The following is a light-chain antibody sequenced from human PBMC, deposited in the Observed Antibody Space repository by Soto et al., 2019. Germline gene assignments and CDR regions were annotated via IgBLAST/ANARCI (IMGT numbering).Light chain of an antibody. CDR2: DTS. V-gene: IGKV1-5*01. CDR1: QTHIAY. Sequence: DVHLTPSPSTFSASVVDRVTITCRASQTHIAYLAWYQQKPGTAPKLLIYDTSSLETGVPSRFSGSRSATHFTLTISRLQPDDFATYYCQHYNSYSEAFGQGTKVDIK. J-gene: IGKJ1*01. CDR3: QHYNSYSEA.